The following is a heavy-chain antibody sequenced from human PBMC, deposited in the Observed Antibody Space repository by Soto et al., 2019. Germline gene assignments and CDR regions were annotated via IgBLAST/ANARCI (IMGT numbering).Heavy chain of an antibody. CDR3: ARDLPVTITIFGVVIIEGWFDP. J-gene: IGHJ5*02. V-gene: IGHV1-18*01. CDR1: GYTFTSYG. D-gene: IGHD3-3*01. CDR2: ISAYNGNT. Sequence: QVQLVQSGAEVKKPRASVKVSCKASGYTFTSYGISWVRQAPGQGLEWMGWISAYNGNTNYAQKLQGRVTMTTGTSTSTAYMELRSLRSDDTAVYYCARDLPVTITIFGVVIIEGWFDPWGQGTLVTVSS.